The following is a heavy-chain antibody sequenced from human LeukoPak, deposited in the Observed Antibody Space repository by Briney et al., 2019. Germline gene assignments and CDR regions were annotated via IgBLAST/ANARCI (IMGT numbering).Heavy chain of an antibody. CDR1: GFTFSSYG. D-gene: IGHD3-3*02. CDR3: AKDLHSNWFDP. J-gene: IGHJ5*02. CDR2: ILYDGSNK. V-gene: IGHV3-30*02. Sequence: GGSLRLSCAASGFTFSSYGMHWVRQAPGKGLEWVAFILYDGSNKYYADSVKGRFTISRDNSKNTLYLQMNSLRAEDTAVYYCAKDLHSNWFDPWGQGTLVTVSS.